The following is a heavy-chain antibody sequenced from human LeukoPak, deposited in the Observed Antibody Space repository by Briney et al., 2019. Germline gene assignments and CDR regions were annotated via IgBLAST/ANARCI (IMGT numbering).Heavy chain of an antibody. Sequence: SQTLSLTCAISGDTFYSNSAAWNWIRQSPSRGLEWLGRTYYRAKWYNDYAVSVKSRITINPNTSKNQFSLQLNSVTPEDTAVYYCARDIAWNYEGAFDIWGQGTMVTVSS. J-gene: IGHJ3*02. CDR2: TYYRAKWYN. CDR1: GDTFYSNSAA. D-gene: IGHD1-7*01. CDR3: ARDIAWNYEGAFDI. V-gene: IGHV6-1*01.